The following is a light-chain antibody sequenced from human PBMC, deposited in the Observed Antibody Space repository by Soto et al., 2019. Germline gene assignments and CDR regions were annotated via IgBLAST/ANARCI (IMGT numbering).Light chain of an antibody. CDR1: QSISSY. CDR2: AAS. V-gene: IGKV1-6*01. J-gene: IGKJ1*01. CDR3: LQDYSFPWT. Sequence: IQMTQSPSSLSASVGDRVTITCLASQSISSYLNWYQQKPGKAPRLLIYAASILQSGVPSRFSGSGSGTDFTLTISSLQPEDFATYYCLQDYSFPWTFGQGTKVDI.